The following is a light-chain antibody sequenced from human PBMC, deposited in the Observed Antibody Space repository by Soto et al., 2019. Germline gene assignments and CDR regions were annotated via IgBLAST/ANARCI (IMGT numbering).Light chain of an antibody. J-gene: IGKJ5*01. CDR1: QSISSY. V-gene: IGKV1-5*01. Sequence: IQMTQSPSSPSASVGDRVTITCRASQSISSYLNWYQQKPGKAPKLLIYDASSLESGVPSRFSGSGSGTDFTLTISSLQPDDFATYYCQQYDSYSPTFGQGTRLENK. CDR2: DAS. CDR3: QQYDSYSPT.